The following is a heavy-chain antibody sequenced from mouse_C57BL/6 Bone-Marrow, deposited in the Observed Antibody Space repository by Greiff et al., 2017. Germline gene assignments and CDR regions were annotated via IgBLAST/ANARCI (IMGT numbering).Heavy chain of an antibody. D-gene: IGHD4-1*01. Sequence: VKLMESGAELVRPGTSVKVSCKASGYAFTNYLIEWVKQRPGQGLEWIGVINPGSGGTNYNEKFKGKATLTADKSSSTAYMQLSSLTSEDSAVYFCARDGTGRFAYWGQGTLVTVSA. CDR3: ARDGTGRFAY. CDR1: GYAFTNYL. V-gene: IGHV1-54*01. J-gene: IGHJ3*01. CDR2: INPGSGGT.